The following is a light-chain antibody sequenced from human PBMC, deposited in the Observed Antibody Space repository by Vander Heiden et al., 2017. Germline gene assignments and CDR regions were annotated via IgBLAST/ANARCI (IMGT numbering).Light chain of an antibody. J-gene: IGKJ2*01. CDR1: QSVSRY. Sequence: DIQMTQSPSSLSASVGDRVTITCRASQSVSRYLNWYQQKPGKAPKLLISAASSLQTGVPSRFSGSGSGTDFTLTISSLQPEDFATYYCQQAYSTPTVGQGTKLEIK. CDR2: AAS. CDR3: QQAYSTPT. V-gene: IGKV1-39*01.